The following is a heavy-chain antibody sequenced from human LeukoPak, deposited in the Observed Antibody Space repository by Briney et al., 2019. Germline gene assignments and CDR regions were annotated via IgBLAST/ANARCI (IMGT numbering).Heavy chain of an antibody. CDR1: GGTFSSYA. CDR3: ATPMVRGDYYGMDV. D-gene: IGHD3-10*01. CDR2: IIPIVGIA. Sequence: ASVKVSCKASGGTFSSYAISWVRQAPGQGLEWMGRIIPIVGIANYAQKFQGRVTITADKSTSTAYMELSSLRSEDTAVYYCATPMVRGDYYGMDVWGQGTTVTVSS. V-gene: IGHV1-69*04. J-gene: IGHJ6*02.